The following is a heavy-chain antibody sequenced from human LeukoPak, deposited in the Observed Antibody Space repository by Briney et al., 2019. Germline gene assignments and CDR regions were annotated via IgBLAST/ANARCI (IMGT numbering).Heavy chain of an antibody. D-gene: IGHD6-19*01. CDR1: GGSFSGYY. CDR3: ARGRHSSGWYGRHNWFDP. V-gene: IGHV4-34*01. J-gene: IGHJ5*02. Sequence: SETLSLTCAVYGGSFSGYYWSWIRRPPGKGLEWIGEINHSGSTNYNPSLKSRVTISVDTSKNQFSLKLSSVTAADTAVYYCARGRHSSGWYGRHNWFDPWGQGTLVTVSS. CDR2: INHSGST.